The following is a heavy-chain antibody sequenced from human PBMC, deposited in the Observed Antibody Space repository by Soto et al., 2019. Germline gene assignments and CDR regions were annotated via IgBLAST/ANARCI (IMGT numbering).Heavy chain of an antibody. V-gene: IGHV3-30*18. CDR2: ISYDGSNK. CDR1: GFTFSSYG. D-gene: IGHD6-19*01. CDR3: AKDQGTAVAYDAFDI. J-gene: IGHJ3*02. Sequence: QVQLVESGGGVVQPGRSLRLSCAASGFTFSSYGMHWVRQAPGKGLEWVAVISYDGSNKYYADSVKGRFTISRDNSKNTLYLQMNSLRAEDTAVYYCAKDQGTAVAYDAFDIWGQGTMVTVSS.